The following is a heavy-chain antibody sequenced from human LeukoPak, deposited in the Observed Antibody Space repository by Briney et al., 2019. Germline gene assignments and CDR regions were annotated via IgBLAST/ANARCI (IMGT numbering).Heavy chain of an antibody. V-gene: IGHV3-21*01. CDR1: FXXXXYX. Sequence: FXXXXYXXXXVRXAPGXXLEWVSSIISSSSYIYYADSVKGRFTISRDNAKNSLYLQMNSLRAEDTAVYYCAKGRGVFDIWGQGTMVTVSS. CDR2: IISSSSYI. CDR3: AKGRGVFDI. J-gene: IGHJ3*02. D-gene: IGHD3-10*01.